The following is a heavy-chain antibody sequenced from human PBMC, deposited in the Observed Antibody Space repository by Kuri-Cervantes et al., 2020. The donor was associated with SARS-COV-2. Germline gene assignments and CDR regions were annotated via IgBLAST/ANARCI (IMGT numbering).Heavy chain of an antibody. CDR3: AKELERLMAGPETNDY. V-gene: IGHV3-23*01. D-gene: IGHD1-1*01. CDR1: GFTFSSYA. J-gene: IGHJ4*02. Sequence: GESLKISCAASGFTFSSYAMSWVRQAPGKGLEWVSAISGSGGSTYYADSVKGRFTISRDNSKNTLYLQMNSLRAEDTAVYYCAKELERLMAGPETNDYWGQGTLVTGSS. CDR2: ISGSGGST.